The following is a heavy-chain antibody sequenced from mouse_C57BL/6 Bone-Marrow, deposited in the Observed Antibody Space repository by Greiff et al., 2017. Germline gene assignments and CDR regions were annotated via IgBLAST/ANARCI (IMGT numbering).Heavy chain of an antibody. Sequence: EVQLQQSGPELVKPGASVKMSCKASGYTFTDYNMHWVKQSHGKSLEWIGYINPNNGGTSYNQKFKGKATLTVNKSSSTAYMELRSLTSEDSAVYYCASRYYYCSSEDYWGQGTTLTVSS. D-gene: IGHD1-1*01. J-gene: IGHJ2*01. CDR1: GYTFTDYN. CDR2: INPNNGGT. CDR3: ASRYYYCSSEDY. V-gene: IGHV1-22*01.